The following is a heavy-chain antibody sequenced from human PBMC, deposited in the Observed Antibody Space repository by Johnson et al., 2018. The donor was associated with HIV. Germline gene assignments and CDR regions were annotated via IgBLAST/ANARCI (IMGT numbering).Heavy chain of an antibody. J-gene: IGHJ3*02. CDR3: ASQGGSPAFDI. CDR2: INWNGRST. Sequence: VQLVESGGSVVRPGGSLRLSCATSGFTFEDYGMSWVRQVPGKGLEWISGINWNGRSTGYADSVKGRFTISRDNAKNSLYLQMDSLRAEDTALYYWASQGGSPAFDIWGQGTLVTVSS. D-gene: IGHD3-16*01. V-gene: IGHV3-20*04. CDR1: GFTFEDYG.